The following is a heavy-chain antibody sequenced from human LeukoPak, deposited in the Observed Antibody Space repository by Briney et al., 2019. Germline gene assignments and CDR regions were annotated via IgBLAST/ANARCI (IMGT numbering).Heavy chain of an antibody. Sequence: ASVKVSCKASGYTFTGYYMHWVRQAPGQGLEWMGWINPNSGGTNYAQKFQGRVTMTRDTSISTAYMELSRLRSEDTAVYYCARASSKPAANIGAADVWGKGTTVTVSS. V-gene: IGHV1-2*02. CDR3: ARASSKPAANIGAADV. D-gene: IGHD2-2*01. CDR1: GYTFTGYY. CDR2: INPNSGGT. J-gene: IGHJ6*04.